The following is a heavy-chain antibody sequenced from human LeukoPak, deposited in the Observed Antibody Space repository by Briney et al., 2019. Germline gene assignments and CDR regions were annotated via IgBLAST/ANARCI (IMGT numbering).Heavy chain of an antibody. CDR1: GFTFSSYG. CDR3: AKEEAWGVNAFDH. J-gene: IGHJ4*02. Sequence: PGGSLRLSCAASGFTFSSYGMHWVRQAPGKGLEWVAVISYDGSNKYYADSVKGRFTISRDNSKNTLYLQMNSLRAEDTAVYYCAKEEAWGVNAFDHWGQGTLVTVSS. V-gene: IGHV3-30*18. CDR2: ISYDGSNK. D-gene: IGHD3-10*01.